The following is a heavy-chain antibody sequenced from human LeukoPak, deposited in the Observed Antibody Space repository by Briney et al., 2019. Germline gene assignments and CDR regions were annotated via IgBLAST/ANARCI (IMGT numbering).Heavy chain of an antibody. CDR1: GGTFSSYA. CDR3: AREGGDSSSPFDY. J-gene: IGHJ4*02. V-gene: IGHV1-69*05. D-gene: IGHD6-6*01. CDR2: IIPIFGTA. Sequence: GSSVKFSCKASGGTFSSYAISWVRQAPGQGLEWMGGIIPIFGTANYAQKFQGRVTITTDESTSTAYMELSSLRSEDTAVYYCAREGGDSSSPFDYWGQGTLVTVSS.